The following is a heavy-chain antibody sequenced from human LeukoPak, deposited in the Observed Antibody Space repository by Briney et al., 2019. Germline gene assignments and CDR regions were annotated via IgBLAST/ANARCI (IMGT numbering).Heavy chain of an antibody. Sequence: PSETLSLTCTVSGGSISSGGYYWSWIRQHPGKGLEWIGYIYYSGSTYYNPSLKSRVTISVDTSKNQFSLKLSSVTAADTAVYYCARDTDISSGLDYWGQGTLVTVSS. CDR3: ARDTDISSGLDY. V-gene: IGHV4-31*03. D-gene: IGHD3-22*01. CDR1: GGSISSGGYY. CDR2: IYYSGST. J-gene: IGHJ4*02.